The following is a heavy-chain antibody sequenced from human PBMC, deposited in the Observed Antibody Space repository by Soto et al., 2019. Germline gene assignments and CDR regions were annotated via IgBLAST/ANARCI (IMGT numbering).Heavy chain of an antibody. J-gene: IGHJ4*02. CDR1: GYSFSTYW. CDR2: IFPGDSET. CDR3: ARQGPGSY. Sequence: VQLVQSGAEVKKPGESLKISCKGSGYSFSTYWIGWVRQIPGKGLEWMGLIFPGDSETTYSPSFQGHVSISADTSISTAYLQWTSLKTSDSAIYYCARQGPGSYWGQGTQVTVSS. D-gene: IGHD2-15*01. V-gene: IGHV5-51*01.